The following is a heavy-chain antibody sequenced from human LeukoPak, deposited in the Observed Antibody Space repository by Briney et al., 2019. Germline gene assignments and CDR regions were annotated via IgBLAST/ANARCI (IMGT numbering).Heavy chain of an antibody. V-gene: IGHV4-4*07. CDR1: GGPIRNSY. CDR3: AMIFNKDT. Sequence: PSETLSLICTVSGGPIRNSYWSWVRHSAGTGMQWIGRIHGTLGSTNHNPSLKSRVVMSLDTSSNQFSLRLSAMSAADTATYYCAMIFNKDTWGQGTLVTVSP. D-gene: IGHD3/OR15-3a*01. CDR2: IHGTLGST. J-gene: IGHJ3*01.